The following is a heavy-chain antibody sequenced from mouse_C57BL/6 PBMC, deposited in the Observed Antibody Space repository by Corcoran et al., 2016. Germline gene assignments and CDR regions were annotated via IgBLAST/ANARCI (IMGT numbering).Heavy chain of an antibody. Sequence: EVQLQQSGPELVKPGASVKISCKAYGYTFTDYYMNWVKQSHGKSLEWIGDINPNNGGTSYNQKFKGKATLTVDKSSSTAYMELRSLTSEDSAVYYCARYYYDYDVGYFDVWGTGTTVTVSS. CDR2: INPNNGGT. J-gene: IGHJ1*03. D-gene: IGHD2-4*01. V-gene: IGHV1-26*01. CDR3: ARYYYDYDVGYFDV. CDR1: GYTFTDYY.